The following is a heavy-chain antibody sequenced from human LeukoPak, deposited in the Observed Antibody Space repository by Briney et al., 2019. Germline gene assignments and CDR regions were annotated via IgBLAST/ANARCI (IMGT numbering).Heavy chain of an antibody. CDR2: IYYGENT. Sequence: SETLSLTCTVSGGSISSGPYYWGWIRQPPGKGLEWIGNIYYGENTYYNPSLKSRVTISIDTSKNQFYLKLSSLTAADTAVYFCARLDDSSGYHKIFDYWGPGTLVTVSS. D-gene: IGHD3-22*01. V-gene: IGHV4-39*01. CDR3: ARLDDSSGYHKIFDY. CDR1: GGSISSGPYY. J-gene: IGHJ4*02.